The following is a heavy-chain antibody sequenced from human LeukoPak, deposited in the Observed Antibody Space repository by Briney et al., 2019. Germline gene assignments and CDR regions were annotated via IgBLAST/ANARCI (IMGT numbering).Heavy chain of an antibody. CDR2: IRSDGTKT. CDR3: AKGRGKDGQNLFDY. V-gene: IGHV3-30*02. CDR1: GFTFSKYG. Sequence: GGSLRLSCAASGFTFSKYGMHWVRQAPGKGLEWVTFIRSDGTKTHYADSVKGRFTISRDNSKNTLFLQIDNLRVDDTAVYYCAKGRGKDGQNLFDYWGQGTLTTVSS. D-gene: IGHD5-24*01. J-gene: IGHJ4*02.